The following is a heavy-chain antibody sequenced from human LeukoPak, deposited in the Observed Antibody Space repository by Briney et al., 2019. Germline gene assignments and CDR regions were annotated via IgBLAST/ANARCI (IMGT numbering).Heavy chain of an antibody. J-gene: IGHJ3*02. CDR3: AREVELRYFDWYPSRKAFDI. Sequence: GESLKISSKGSGYSFTSYWIGWVRQMPGKGLEWMGIIYPGDSDTRYSPSFQGQVTISADKSISTAYLQWSSLKASDTAMYYCAREVELRYFDWYPSRKAFDIWGQGTMVTVSS. V-gene: IGHV5-51*01. CDR1: GYSFTSYW. D-gene: IGHD3-9*01. CDR2: IYPGDSDT.